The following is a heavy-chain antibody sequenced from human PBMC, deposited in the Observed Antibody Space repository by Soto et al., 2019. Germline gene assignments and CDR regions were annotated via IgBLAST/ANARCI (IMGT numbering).Heavy chain of an antibody. V-gene: IGHV4-59*01. J-gene: IGHJ4*02. D-gene: IGHD3-3*01. CDR3: ATWSGYTYFDY. Sequence: SETLSLTCTVSGGSISSYYWSWIRQPPGKGLEWIGYIYYSGSTNYNPSLKSRVTISVDTSKNQFSLKLSSVTAADTAVYYCATWSGYTYFDYWGQGTLVTVSS. CDR1: GGSISSYY. CDR2: IYYSGST.